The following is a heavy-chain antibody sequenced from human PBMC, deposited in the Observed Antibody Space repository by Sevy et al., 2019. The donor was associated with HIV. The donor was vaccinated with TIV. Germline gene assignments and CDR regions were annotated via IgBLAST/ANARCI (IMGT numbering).Heavy chain of an antibody. Sequence: GWSLRLSCAASGFTFSKYSMSWVRQPPGKGLEWVSTLSFGCGEINYADSVKGRFTIPRDNSKSSVYLQMNTLRPEDTAVYYCAREGCTKPHDYWGQGTLFTFSS. CDR1: GFTFSKYS. CDR3: AREGCTKPHDY. V-gene: IGHV3-23*01. J-gene: IGHJ4*02. CDR2: LSFGCGEI. D-gene: IGHD2-8*01.